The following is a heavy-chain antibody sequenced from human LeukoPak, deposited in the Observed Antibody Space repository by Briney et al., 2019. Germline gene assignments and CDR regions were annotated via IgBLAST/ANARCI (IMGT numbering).Heavy chain of an antibody. V-gene: IGHV4-39*01. D-gene: IGHD6-13*01. CDR1: GGSISSSSYY. Sequence: SETLSLTCTVSGGSISSSSYYWGWIRQPPGKGLEWIGSICYSGSTYYNPSLKSRVTISVDTSKNQFSLKLSSVTAADTAVYYCARVRQLSLLYDYWGQGTLVTVSS. CDR3: ARVRQLSLLYDY. J-gene: IGHJ4*02. CDR2: ICYSGST.